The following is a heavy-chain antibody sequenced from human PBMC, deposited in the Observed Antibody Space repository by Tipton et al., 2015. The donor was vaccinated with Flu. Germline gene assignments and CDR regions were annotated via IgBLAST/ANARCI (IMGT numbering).Heavy chain of an antibody. J-gene: IGHJ5*02. Sequence: SLRLSCAASGFTFSSYWMSWVRQAPGKGLEWVANINQDGSEKHYVDSMKGRFTISRDNARNSLYLQMNSLRGEDTAVYYCARDCSGASCYRGGVGPWGQGTLVPVSS. V-gene: IGHV3-7*01. CDR3: ARDCSGASCYRGGVGP. CDR1: GFTFSSYW. CDR2: INQDGSEK. D-gene: IGHD2-2*02.